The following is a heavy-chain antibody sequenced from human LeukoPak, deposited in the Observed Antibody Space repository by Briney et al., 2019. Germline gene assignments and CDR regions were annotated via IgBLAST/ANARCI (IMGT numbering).Heavy chain of an antibody. J-gene: IGHJ4*02. Sequence: SETLSLTCTVSGGSLSSSSYYWGWIRQPPGKGLEWIGSIYYSGSTYYNPSLKSRVTISVDTSKNQFSLRLSSVTAADTAMYYCARHAGAYTYFDYWGQGILVTVSS. CDR3: ARHAGAYTYFDY. V-gene: IGHV4-39*01. CDR1: GGSLSSSSYY. CDR2: IYYSGST. D-gene: IGHD4-11*01.